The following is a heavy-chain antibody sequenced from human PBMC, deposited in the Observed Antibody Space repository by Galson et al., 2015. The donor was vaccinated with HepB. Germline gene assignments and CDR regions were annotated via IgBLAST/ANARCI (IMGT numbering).Heavy chain of an antibody. J-gene: IGHJ6*02. CDR3: ARPRAVAGPAGRYYYYYGMDV. Sequence: SVKVSCKASGGTFSSYAISWVRQAPGQGLEWMGGIIPIFGTANYAQKFQGRVTITADESTSTAYMELSSLRSEDTAVYYCARPRAVAGPAGRYYYYYGMDVWGQGTTVTVSS. CDR1: GGTFSSYA. D-gene: IGHD6-19*01. V-gene: IGHV1-69*13. CDR2: IIPIFGTA.